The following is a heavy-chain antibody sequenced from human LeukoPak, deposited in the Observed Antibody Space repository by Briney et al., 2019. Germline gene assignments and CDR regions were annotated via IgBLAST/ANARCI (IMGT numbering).Heavy chain of an antibody. CDR2: IYHSGST. CDR1: GGSISSGGYY. D-gene: IGHD3-10*01. J-gene: IGHJ4*02. V-gene: IGHV4-30-2*01. Sequence: SQTLSLTCTVSGGSISSGGYYWSWIRQPPGKGLEWIGYIYHSGSTYYNPSLKSRVTISVDRSKNQFSLKLSSVTAADTAVYYCARDAMQTTMVRGVIPIDYWGQGTLVTVSS. CDR3: ARDAMQTTMVRGVIPIDY.